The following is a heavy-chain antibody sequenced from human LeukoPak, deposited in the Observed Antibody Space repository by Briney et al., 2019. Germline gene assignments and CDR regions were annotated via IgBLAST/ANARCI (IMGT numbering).Heavy chain of an antibody. V-gene: IGHV4-34*01. D-gene: IGHD6-19*01. CDR3: ARGLRYSSGWYAY. CDR1: GGSFSGYY. J-gene: IGHJ4*02. CDR2: INHSGST. Sequence: SETLSLTCAVYGGSFSGYYWSWIRQPPGKGLEWIGEINHSGSTNYNPSLKSRVTISVDTSRNQFSLKLSSVTAADTAVYYCARGLRYSSGWYAYWGQGTLVTVS.